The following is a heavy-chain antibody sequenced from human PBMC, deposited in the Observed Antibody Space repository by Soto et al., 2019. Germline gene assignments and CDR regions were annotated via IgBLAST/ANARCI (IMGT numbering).Heavy chain of an antibody. D-gene: IGHD4-17*01. CDR3: ARQRYGDYYYYYYYMDV. V-gene: IGHV4-39*01. CDR2: IYYSGRT. Sequence: SETLSLTCTVSGGSISSSSYYWGWIRQPPGKGLEWIGSIYYSGRTYYNPSLKSRVTISVDTSKNQCSLKLSSVTAADTAVYYCARQRYGDYYYYYYYMDVWGKGTTVTVSS. CDR1: GGSISSSSYY. J-gene: IGHJ6*03.